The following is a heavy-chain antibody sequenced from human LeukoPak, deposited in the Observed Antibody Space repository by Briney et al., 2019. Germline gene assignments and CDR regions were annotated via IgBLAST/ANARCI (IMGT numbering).Heavy chain of an antibody. J-gene: IGHJ4*02. Sequence: ASVKVSCKASGYTFTSYHMHWVRQAPGQGLEWMGIINPSGGSTSYAQKFQGRVTMTRDTSTSTVYMELSSLRSEDTAVYYCATDILTGANDYWAREPWSPSPQ. V-gene: IGHV1-46*01. D-gene: IGHD3-9*01. CDR2: INPSGGST. CDR3: ATDILTGANDY. CDR1: GYTFTSYH.